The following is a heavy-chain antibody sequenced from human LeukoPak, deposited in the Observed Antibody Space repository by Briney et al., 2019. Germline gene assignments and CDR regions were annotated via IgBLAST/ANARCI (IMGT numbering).Heavy chain of an antibody. Sequence: SETLSLACTVSGGSISSYYWSWIRQPPGKGLEWIGYIYYSGSTNYNPSLRSRVTISVDTSKNRFSLDLRSVTAADTAVYYCARGPHYHDSSGYSPSYSYAMDVWGQGTTVTVSS. CDR3: ARGPHYHDSSGYSPSYSYAMDV. CDR2: IYYSGST. D-gene: IGHD3-22*01. V-gene: IGHV4-59*01. J-gene: IGHJ6*02. CDR1: GGSISSYY.